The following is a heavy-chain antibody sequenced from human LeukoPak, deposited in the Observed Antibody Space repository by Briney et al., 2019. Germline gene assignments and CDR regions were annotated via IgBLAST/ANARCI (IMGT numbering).Heavy chain of an antibody. Sequence: SVKVSCKASGGTFSNYAISWVRQAPGQGLEWMGGIIPIFGTANYAQKFQGRVTITADESTSTAYMELSSLRSEDTAVYYCARLRRSRYCSGGSCDYWGQGTLVTVSS. V-gene: IGHV1-69*13. J-gene: IGHJ4*02. D-gene: IGHD2-15*01. CDR1: GGTFSNYA. CDR2: IIPIFGTA. CDR3: ARLRRSRYCSGGSCDY.